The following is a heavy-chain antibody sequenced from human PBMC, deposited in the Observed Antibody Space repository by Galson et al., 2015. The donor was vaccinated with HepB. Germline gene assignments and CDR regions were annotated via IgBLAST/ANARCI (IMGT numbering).Heavy chain of an antibody. CDR1: GFSFSKYA. J-gene: IGHJ4*02. V-gene: IGHV3-23*01. D-gene: IGHD2-21*02. CDR3: VKVAVVVSAVPYYFDY. CDR2: ISGSGGHT. Sequence: SLRLSCAGSGFSFSKYAMSWVRQAPGKGLEWVSGISGSGGHTYYTDSVKGRFTISRDNAKKTLYMQMKSLRVEDTAVYYCVKVAVVVSAVPYYFDYCGQGTLVT.